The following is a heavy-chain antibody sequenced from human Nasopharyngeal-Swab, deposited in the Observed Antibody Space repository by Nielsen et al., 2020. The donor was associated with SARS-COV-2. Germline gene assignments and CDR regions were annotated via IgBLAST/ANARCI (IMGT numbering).Heavy chain of an antibody. J-gene: IGHJ4*02. V-gene: IGHV4-4*02. CDR3: ARDLGGGCYDY. CDR1: GGSISSSNW. D-gene: IGHD2-8*02. CDR2: IYYSGST. Sequence: SETLSLTCAVPGGSISSSNWWSWVRQPPGKGLEWIGYIYYSGSTNYNPSLKSRVTISVDTSKNQFSLKLSSVTAADTAVYYCARDLGGGCYDYWGQGTLVTVSS.